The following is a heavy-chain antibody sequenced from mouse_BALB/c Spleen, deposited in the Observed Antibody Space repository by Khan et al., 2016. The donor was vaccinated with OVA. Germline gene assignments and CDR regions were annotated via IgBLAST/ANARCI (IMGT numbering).Heavy chain of an antibody. J-gene: IGHJ4*01. D-gene: IGHD3-3*01. CDR2: INPKNGGT. CDR1: GYTFPDYT. V-gene: IGHV1-18*01. Sequence: VQLKQSGPELVKPGASVKISCKTSGYTFPDYTVHWVKQSLGKSLDWIGVINPKNGGTAYNQKFKGKATLTVDKSSSTAYMEFRSLTSEDSAVCYCARDAGRSWGQGTSVTVAS. CDR3: ARDAGRS.